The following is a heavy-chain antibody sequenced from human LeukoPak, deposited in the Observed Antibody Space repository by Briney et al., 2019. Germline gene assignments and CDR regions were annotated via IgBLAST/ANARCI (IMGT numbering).Heavy chain of an antibody. V-gene: IGHV4-39*01. CDR3: PSVGDDGGCSPIDY. CDR1: GDPISRIDFF. D-gene: IGHD4-23*01. Sequence: NASETLTLLCSVSGDPISRIDFFWVWIRQPPGKGLEWIGSSYYSGNTYYNPSLKSRLTIAVDTSRNQFSLKMSSVTAANTAVYCWPSVGDDGGCSPIDYWGQGTLVTVSS. CDR2: SYYSGNT. J-gene: IGHJ4*02.